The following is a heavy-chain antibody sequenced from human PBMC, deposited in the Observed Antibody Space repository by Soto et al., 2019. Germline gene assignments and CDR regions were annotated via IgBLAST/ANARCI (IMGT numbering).Heavy chain of an antibody. CDR2: TSYDGSDK. CDR3: ARWGTTGGLDV. J-gene: IGHJ1*01. Sequence: QVQLVESGGGVVQPGTSLRVSCVGSGFTFRSYVMHWVRQAPGKGLEWVALTSYDGSDKYYDDSVRGRFTISRDNSRNTVDLQMHSLRLEDTALYYCARWGTTGGLDVWGQGTLVYVSS. CDR1: GFTFRSYV. V-gene: IGHV3-30*19. D-gene: IGHD3-16*01.